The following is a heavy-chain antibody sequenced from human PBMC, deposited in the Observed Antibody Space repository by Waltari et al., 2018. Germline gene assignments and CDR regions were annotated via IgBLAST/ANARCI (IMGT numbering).Heavy chain of an antibody. CDR2: IYPGDSDT. Sequence: EVQLVQSGAEVKKPGESLKISCKGSGYSFTSYWIGWVRRMPGKGLEWMGIIYPGDSDTRYSPSFQGQVTISADKSISTAYLQWSSLKASDTAMYYCAIHDAATVVTPLVDYWGQGTLVTVSS. D-gene: IGHD4-17*01. J-gene: IGHJ4*02. CDR3: AIHDAATVVTPLVDY. CDR1: GYSFTSYW. V-gene: IGHV5-51*01.